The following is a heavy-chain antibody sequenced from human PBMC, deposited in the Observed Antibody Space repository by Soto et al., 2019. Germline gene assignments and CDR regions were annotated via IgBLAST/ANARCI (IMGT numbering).Heavy chain of an antibody. D-gene: IGHD3-22*01. CDR2: INPNSGGT. CDR1: GYTFTGYY. J-gene: IGHJ5*02. Sequence: ASVKVSCKASGYTFTGYYMHWVRQAPGQGLEWMGWINPNSGGTNYAQKFQGRVTMTRDTSISTAYMELSRLRSDDTAVYYCARDPYYYHRSGHYYPNWFDPWGQGTLVTVS. V-gene: IGHV1-2*02. CDR3: ARDPYYYHRSGHYYPNWFDP.